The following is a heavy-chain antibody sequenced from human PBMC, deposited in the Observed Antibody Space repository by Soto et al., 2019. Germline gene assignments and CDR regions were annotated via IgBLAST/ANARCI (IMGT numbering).Heavy chain of an antibody. J-gene: IGHJ4*02. V-gene: IGHV3-9*01. D-gene: IGHD2-2*01. Sequence: EVQLVESGGGLVQPGRSLRLSCAASGFTFDDYAMHWVRQAPGKGLEWVSGISWNSGSIGYADSVKGRFAISRDNAKNPLYLQVNSLSGEDTALYYCAKDIGSHYAIDYWGQGTLVTVSS. CDR3: AKDIGSHYAIDY. CDR2: ISWNSGSI. CDR1: GFTFDDYA.